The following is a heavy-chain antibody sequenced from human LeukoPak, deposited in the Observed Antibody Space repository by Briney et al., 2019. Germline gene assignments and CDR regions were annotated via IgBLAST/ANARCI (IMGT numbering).Heavy chain of an antibody. CDR3: ARGSSYYDSSGARGAFDI. D-gene: IGHD3-22*01. CDR1: GGSISSGGYS. J-gene: IGHJ3*02. V-gene: IGHV4-30-2*01. CDR2: IYHSGST. Sequence: SQTLSLTCAVSGGSISSGGYSWSWIRQPPGKGLEWIGYIYHSGSTYYNPSLKSRVTISVDRSKNKFSLKLSSVTAADTAVYYCARGSSYYDSSGARGAFDIWGQGTMVTVSS.